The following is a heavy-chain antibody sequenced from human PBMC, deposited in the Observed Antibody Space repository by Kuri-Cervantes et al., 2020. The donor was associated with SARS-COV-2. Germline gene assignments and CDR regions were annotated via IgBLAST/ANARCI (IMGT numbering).Heavy chain of an antibody. Sequence: GESLKISCAASGFTFSSYGMHWVRQAPGKGLEWVSSISSNSSYIYYADSVKGRFTISRDNAKNSLYLQMNSLRAEDTAVYYCARVKLTGSMRAFDYWGQGTLVTVSS. D-gene: IGHD3-9*01. V-gene: IGHV3-21*01. CDR3: ARVKLTGSMRAFDY. CDR2: ISSNSSYI. CDR1: GFTFSSYG. J-gene: IGHJ4*02.